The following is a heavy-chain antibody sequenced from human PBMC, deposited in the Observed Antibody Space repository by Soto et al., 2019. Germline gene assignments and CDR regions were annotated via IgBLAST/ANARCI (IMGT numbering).Heavy chain of an antibody. CDR2: IRSKAYGGTT. CDR3: TRDQRDYYYDSSGPGL. D-gene: IGHD3-22*01. CDR1: GFTFGDYA. J-gene: IGHJ4*02. V-gene: IGHV3-49*03. Sequence: PGGSLRLSCTASGFTFGDYAMSWFRQAPGKGLEWVGFIRSKAYGGTTEYAASVKGRFTISRDDSKSIAYLQMNSLKTEDTAVYYCTRDQRDYYYDSSGPGLWRQGTLVTVSS.